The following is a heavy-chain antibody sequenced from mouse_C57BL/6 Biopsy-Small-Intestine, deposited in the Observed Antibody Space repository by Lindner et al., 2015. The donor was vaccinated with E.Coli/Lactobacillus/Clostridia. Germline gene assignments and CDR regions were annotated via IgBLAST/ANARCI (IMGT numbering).Heavy chain of an antibody. CDR3: ARHPYDYYAMDY. D-gene: IGHD2-3*01. J-gene: IGHJ4*01. CDR1: GFSLTSYG. CDR2: IWSDGSA. V-gene: IGHV2-6-1*01. Sequence: QLQESGPGLVAPSQGLSITCTVSGFSLTSYGVHWVRQPPGKGLEWLVVIWSDGSATYNSALKSRLSISKDNSKSQVFLKMNSLQTDDTAMYYCARHPYDYYAMDYWGQGTSVTVSS.